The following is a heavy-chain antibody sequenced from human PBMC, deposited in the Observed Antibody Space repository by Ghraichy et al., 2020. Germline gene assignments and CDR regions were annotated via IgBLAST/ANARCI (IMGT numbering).Heavy chain of an antibody. Sequence: LSLTCAASGFTFDDYAMHWVRQAPGKGLEWVSLISGDGGSTYYADSVKGRFTISRDNSKNSLYLQMNSLRTEDTALYYCAKSPADTAMVQFDYWGQGTLVTVSS. D-gene: IGHD5-18*01. CDR1: GFTFDDYA. CDR3: AKSPADTAMVQFDY. CDR2: ISGDGGST. V-gene: IGHV3-43*02. J-gene: IGHJ4*02.